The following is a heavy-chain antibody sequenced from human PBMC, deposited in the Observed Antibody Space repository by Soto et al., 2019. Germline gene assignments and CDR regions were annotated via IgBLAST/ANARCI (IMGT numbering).Heavy chain of an antibody. Sequence: KTSETLSLTCTVSGGSISSGGYYWSWIRQHPGKGLEWIGYIYYSGSTYYNPSLKSRVTISVDTSKNQFSLKLSSVTAADTAVYYCARDTWQLGVDYWGQGTLVTVSS. D-gene: IGHD6-6*01. V-gene: IGHV4-31*03. CDR3: ARDTWQLGVDY. J-gene: IGHJ4*02. CDR2: IYYSGST. CDR1: GGSISSGGYY.